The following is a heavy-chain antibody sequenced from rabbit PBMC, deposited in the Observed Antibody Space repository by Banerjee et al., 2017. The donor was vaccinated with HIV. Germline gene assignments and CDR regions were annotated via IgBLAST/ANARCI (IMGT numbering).Heavy chain of an antibody. D-gene: IGHD4-1*01. CDR1: GFSFSSYYY. CDR3: ARWGGNRLTGYYFNL. CDR2: IYSSSGST. J-gene: IGHJ4*01. Sequence: QQQLEESGGGLVKPGGTLTLTCTASGFSFSSYYYMCWVRQAPGKGLELIACIYSSSGSTSYASWVNGRFTISRSTSLNTVDLKMTSLTAADTATYFCARWGGNRLTGYYFNLWGPGTLVTVS. V-gene: IGHV1S43*01.